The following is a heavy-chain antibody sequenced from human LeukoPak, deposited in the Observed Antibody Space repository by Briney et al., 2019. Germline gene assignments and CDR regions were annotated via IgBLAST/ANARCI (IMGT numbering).Heavy chain of an antibody. CDR2: TNPNSGGT. CDR3: ARGSNGGDSAFDI. Sequence: ASVKVSCKASGYTFTGYYMHWVRQAPGQGLEWMGWTNPNSGGTNYAQKFQGRVTMTRNTSISTAYMELSSLRSEDTAVYYCARGSNGGDSAFDIWGQGTMVTVSS. CDR1: GYTFTGYY. V-gene: IGHV1-2*02. J-gene: IGHJ3*02. D-gene: IGHD2-21*01.